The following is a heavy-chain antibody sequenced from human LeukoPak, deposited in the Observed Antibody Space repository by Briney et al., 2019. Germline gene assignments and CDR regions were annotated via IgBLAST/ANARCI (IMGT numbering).Heavy chain of an antibody. CDR1: GGSISSSSYY. J-gene: IGHJ4*02. V-gene: IGHV4-39*01. CDR2: IYYSGST. Sequence: SETLSLTCTVSGGSISSSSYYWGWIRQPPGKGLEWIGSIYYSGSTYHNPSLKSRVTISVDTSKNQFSLKLSSVTAADTAVYYCARHVGATNNFDYWGQGTLVTVSS. D-gene: IGHD1-26*01. CDR3: ARHVGATNNFDY.